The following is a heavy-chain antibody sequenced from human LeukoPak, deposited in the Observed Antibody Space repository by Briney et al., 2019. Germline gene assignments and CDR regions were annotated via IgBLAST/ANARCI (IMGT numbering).Heavy chain of an antibody. CDR1: RFTFSSYA. J-gene: IGHJ3*02. CDR2: IWYDGSNK. V-gene: IGHV3-33*01. D-gene: IGHD3-10*01. CDR3: ARSGSGSYAFDI. Sequence: GGSLRLSCAASRFTFSSYAMHWVRQAPRKGLEWVAVIWYDGSNKYYADSVKGRFTISRDNSKNTLYLQMNSLRAEDTAVYYCARSGSGSYAFDIWGQGTMVTISS.